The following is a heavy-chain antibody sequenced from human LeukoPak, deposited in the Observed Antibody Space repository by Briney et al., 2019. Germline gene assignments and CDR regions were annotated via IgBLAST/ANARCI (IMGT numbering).Heavy chain of an antibody. Sequence: ASVKVSCKASGYIFTHYFVHWLRQAPGQGLEWMGWINSNTGGTNYVQKFQGRVTMTRDTSISTLYMELSSLRFDDTAVYYCARDLGITCISTSCPPDYWGQGTLVTVSS. J-gene: IGHJ4*02. CDR3: ARDLGITCISTSCPPDY. V-gene: IGHV1-2*02. CDR1: GYIFTHYF. D-gene: IGHD2-2*01. CDR2: INSNTGGT.